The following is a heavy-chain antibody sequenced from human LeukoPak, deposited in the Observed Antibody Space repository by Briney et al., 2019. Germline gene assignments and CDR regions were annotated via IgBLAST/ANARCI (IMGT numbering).Heavy chain of an antibody. V-gene: IGHV4-34*01. CDR2: INHSGST. Sequence: SETLSLTCAVYGGSFSGYYWSWIRQPPGKGLEWIGEINHSGSTNYNPSLKSRVTISVDTSKNQFSLKLSSVTAADTAVYYCTRDLGYCSGGSCSDFDYWGQGTLVTVSS. D-gene: IGHD2-15*01. J-gene: IGHJ4*02. CDR3: TRDLGYCSGGSCSDFDY. CDR1: GGSFSGYY.